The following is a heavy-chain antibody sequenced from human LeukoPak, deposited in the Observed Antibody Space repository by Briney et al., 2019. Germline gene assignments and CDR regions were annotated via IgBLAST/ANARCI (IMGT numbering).Heavy chain of an antibody. CDR1: GFTVSSNY. CDR3: AREAEKYGLNFDI. D-gene: IGHD3-10*01. CDR2: IYRSGST. Sequence: GGSLRLSCAASGFTVSSNYMSWIRQAPGKGLEWVSVIYRSGSTHYADSVKDRFIISRDNSKNTLYLQMNSLRAEDTAVYYCAREAEKYGLNFDIWGQGTMGNVSS. V-gene: IGHV3-66*01. J-gene: IGHJ3*02.